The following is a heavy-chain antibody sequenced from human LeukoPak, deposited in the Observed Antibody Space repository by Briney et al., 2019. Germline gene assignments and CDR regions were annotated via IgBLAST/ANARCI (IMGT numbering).Heavy chain of an antibody. CDR2: ISSSSSTI. CDR3: GGFEVYSSSWYIDY. CDR1: GFTFSSYS. Sequence: GGSLRLSCAASGFTFSSYSMNWVRQAPGKGLEWVSYISSSSSTIYYADSVKGRFTISRDNAKNSLYLQMNSLRDEDTAVCYCGGFEVYSSSWYIDYWGQGTLVTVSS. J-gene: IGHJ4*02. V-gene: IGHV3-48*02. D-gene: IGHD6-13*01.